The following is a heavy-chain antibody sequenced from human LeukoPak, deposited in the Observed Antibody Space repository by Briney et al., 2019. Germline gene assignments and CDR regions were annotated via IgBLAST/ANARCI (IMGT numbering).Heavy chain of an antibody. J-gene: IGHJ4*02. Sequence: ASVKVSYKASGYTFTGYYMHWVRQAPGQGLEWMGWINPNSGGTNYAQKFQGRVTMTRDTSISTAYMELSRLRSDDTAVYYCARKSRPYSSPFDYWGQGTLVTVSS. CDR2: INPNSGGT. D-gene: IGHD6-13*01. CDR1: GYTFTGYY. V-gene: IGHV1-2*02. CDR3: ARKSRPYSSPFDY.